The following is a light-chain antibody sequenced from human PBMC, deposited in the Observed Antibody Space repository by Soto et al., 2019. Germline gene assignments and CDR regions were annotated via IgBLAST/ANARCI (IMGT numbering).Light chain of an antibody. CDR3: QSYDSSLRGGV. CDR2: GNS. V-gene: IGLV1-40*01. Sequence: QSVLTQPPSVSGAPGQRVTISCTGSSSNIGAGYDVHWYQQLPGTAPKLLIYGNSNRPSGVPDRFSGSKSGTSASLAITGLQAEDVADYYCQSYDSSLRGGVFGGGTELTVL. J-gene: IGLJ3*02. CDR1: SSNIGAGYD.